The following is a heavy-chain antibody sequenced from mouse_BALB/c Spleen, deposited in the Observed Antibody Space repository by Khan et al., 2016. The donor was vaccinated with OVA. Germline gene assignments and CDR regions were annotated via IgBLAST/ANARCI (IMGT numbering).Heavy chain of an antibody. Sequence: QVQLKESGAELARPGASVKLSCKASGYTFTRYWMLWVKQRPGQGLEWIGAIYPGDGDTRYTQKFKGKATLTADKSSSTAYMQLSSLASDDSAVYYCASHYGHYFYYWGQGTTLTVSS. D-gene: IGHD1-1*02. CDR3: ASHYGHYFYY. CDR1: GYTFTRYW. J-gene: IGHJ2*01. CDR2: IYPGDGDT. V-gene: IGHV1-87*01.